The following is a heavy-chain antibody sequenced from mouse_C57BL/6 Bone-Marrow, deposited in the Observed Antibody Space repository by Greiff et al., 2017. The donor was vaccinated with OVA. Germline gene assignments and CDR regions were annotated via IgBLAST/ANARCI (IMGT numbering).Heavy chain of an antibody. Sequence: EVQGVESGGGLVQPGESLKLSCESNEYEFPSHDMSWVRKTPEKRLELVAAINSDGGSTYYPDTMERRFIISRDNTKKTLYLQMSRLRSEDTAVYYCARQRGGYYGSRWYFDGWGTGTTVTVSS. CDR1: EYEFPSHD. V-gene: IGHV5-2*01. J-gene: IGHJ1*03. CDR2: INSDGGST. CDR3: ARQRGGYYGSRWYFDG. D-gene: IGHD1-1*01.